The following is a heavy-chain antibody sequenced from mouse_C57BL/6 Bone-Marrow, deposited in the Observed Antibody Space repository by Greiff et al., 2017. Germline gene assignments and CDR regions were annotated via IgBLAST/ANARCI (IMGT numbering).Heavy chain of an antibody. V-gene: IGHV3-6*01. Sequence: EVKLLESGPGLVKPSQSLSLTCSVSGYSITSCYYWNWIRQFPGNKLEWMGYISYDGSNNSNQSLKNRISITRDTSKNQIFLKLNSVTTKDTDTYYCALAGTHNWYFDVWGTGTTVTVSS. CDR2: ISYDGSN. CDR1: GYSITSCYY. D-gene: IGHD4-1*01. CDR3: ALAGTHNWYFDV. J-gene: IGHJ1*03.